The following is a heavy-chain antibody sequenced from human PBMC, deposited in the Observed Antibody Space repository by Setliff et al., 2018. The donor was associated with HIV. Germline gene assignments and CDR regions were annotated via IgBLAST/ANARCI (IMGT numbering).Heavy chain of an antibody. D-gene: IGHD6-25*01. CDR3: ARGSKRTYWYFDL. V-gene: IGHV3-11*03. CDR2: ISSSSSYT. Sequence: PGGSLRLSCAASGFTFSDYYMSWIRQAPGKGLEWVSYISSSSSYTNYADSVKGRFTISRDNAKNSLYLQMNSLRAEDTAVYYCARGSKRTYWYFDLWGRGTLVTVSS. J-gene: IGHJ2*01. CDR1: GFTFSDYY.